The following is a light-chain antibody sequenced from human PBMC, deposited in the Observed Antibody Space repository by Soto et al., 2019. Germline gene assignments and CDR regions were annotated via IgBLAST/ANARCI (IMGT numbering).Light chain of an antibody. J-gene: IGKJ1*01. Sequence: EIVLAQFPGPLSLSPGERATLSCRASQSVSSYLAWYQQKPGQAPRLLIYGASTRATGIPARFSGSGSGTEFTLTISSLQSEDFAVYYCQQYNNWPPWTFGQGTKVDIK. CDR2: GAS. CDR1: QSVSSY. CDR3: QQYNNWPPWT. V-gene: IGKV3-15*01.